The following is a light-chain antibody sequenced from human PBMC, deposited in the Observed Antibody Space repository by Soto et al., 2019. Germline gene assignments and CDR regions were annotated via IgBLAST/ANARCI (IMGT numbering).Light chain of an antibody. CDR2: YDS. Sequence: SYELTQAPSVSVAPGETARITCGGNNIGSESVHWYQQKPGQAPVLVIYYDSDRPSGIPERFSGSNSGNTATLTISRVEAGDEADYYCQVWDTSSDHLVFGGGTQLTVL. V-gene: IGLV3-21*04. CDR3: QVWDTSSDHLV. CDR1: NIGSES. J-gene: IGLJ2*01.